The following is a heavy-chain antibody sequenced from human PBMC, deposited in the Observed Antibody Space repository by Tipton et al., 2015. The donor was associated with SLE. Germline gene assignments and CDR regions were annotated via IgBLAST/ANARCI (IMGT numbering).Heavy chain of an antibody. V-gene: IGHV4-31*03. CDR1: GGSISTGGYY. CDR2: IYNSGGT. D-gene: IGHD1-7*01. Sequence: TLSLTCTVSGGSISTGGYYWSWIRQHPGKGLEWIGYIYNSGGTDYNPSLKSRVTISADTSKNHFSLNLSSVTAADTVVYYCARATDWNLSPDVWGKGTTVTVSS. CDR3: ARATDWNLSPDV. J-gene: IGHJ6*04.